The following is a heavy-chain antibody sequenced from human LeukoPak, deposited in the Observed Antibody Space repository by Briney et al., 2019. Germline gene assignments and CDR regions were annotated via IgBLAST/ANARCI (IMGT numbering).Heavy chain of an antibody. CDR2: IRSKAYGGTT. CDR1: GFTFGDYA. D-gene: IGHD1-26*01. CDR3: TRDAGIVGATRRSPGFDY. J-gene: IGHJ4*02. Sequence: PARSLRLSCTASGFTFGDYAMSWVRQAPGKGLEWVGFIRSKAYGGTTEYAASVKGRFTISRDDSKSIAYLQMNSLKTEDTAVYYCTRDAGIVGATRRSPGFDYWGQGTLVTVSS. V-gene: IGHV3-49*04.